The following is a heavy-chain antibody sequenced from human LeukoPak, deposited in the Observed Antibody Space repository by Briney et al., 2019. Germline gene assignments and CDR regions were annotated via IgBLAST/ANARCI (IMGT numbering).Heavy chain of an antibody. CDR1: GGTFSSYA. D-gene: IGHD3-10*01. J-gene: IGHJ5*02. V-gene: IGHV1-69*13. CDR3: ARNIITNNWFDP. Sequence: ASVKVSCKASGGTFSSYAISWVRQAPGQGLEWMGGIIPIFGTANYAQKFQGRVTITADESTSTAYMEMSSLRSEDTAVYYCARNIITNNWFDPWGQGTLVTVSS. CDR2: IIPIFGTA.